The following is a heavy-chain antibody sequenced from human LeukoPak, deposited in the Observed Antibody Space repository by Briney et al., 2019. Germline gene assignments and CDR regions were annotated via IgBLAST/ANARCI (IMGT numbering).Heavy chain of an antibody. D-gene: IGHD3-3*01. CDR1: EFTFSSYW. V-gene: IGHV4-59*01. CDR2: IYYSGST. Sequence: GSLRLSCAASEFTFSSYWMSWVRQPPGKGLEWIGYIYYSGSTNYNPSLKSRVTISVDTSKNQFSLKLSSVTAADTAVYYCARTYYDFWSGYYKDPEYFDYWGQGTLVTVSS. CDR3: ARTYYDFWSGYYKDPEYFDY. J-gene: IGHJ4*02.